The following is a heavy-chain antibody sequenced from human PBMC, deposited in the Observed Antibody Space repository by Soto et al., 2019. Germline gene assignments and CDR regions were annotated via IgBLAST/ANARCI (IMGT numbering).Heavy chain of an antibody. CDR2: IYYSGST. CDR3: AKADTSVVAWFRARRQPSAFDI. D-gene: IGHD3-10*01. V-gene: IGHV4-39*02. CDR1: GGSISSSSYD. Sequence: QLQLQESGPGLVKPSETLSLTCTVSGGSISSSSYDWGWIRQPPGKGLEWIGSIYYSGSTYYNPSLKSRVNISADTSKNHSSLNLSAVCTAEAAVYYGAKADTSVVAWFRARRQPSAFDIWGQGKMVTVSS. J-gene: IGHJ3*02.